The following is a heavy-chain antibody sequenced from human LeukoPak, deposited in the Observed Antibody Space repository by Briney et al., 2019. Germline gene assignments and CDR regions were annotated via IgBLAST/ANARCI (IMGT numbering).Heavy chain of an antibody. J-gene: IGHJ4*02. D-gene: IGHD3-22*01. Sequence: GESLKISCKGSGYSFTSYWIGWVRQMPGKGLEWMGIIYPGDSDTRYSPSFQGRVTISADKSISTAYLQWSSLKASDTAMYYCASRRRYYDSSGYYYALYWGQGTLVTVSS. CDR2: IYPGDSDT. CDR1: GYSFTSYW. CDR3: ASRRRYYDSSGYYYALY. V-gene: IGHV5-51*01.